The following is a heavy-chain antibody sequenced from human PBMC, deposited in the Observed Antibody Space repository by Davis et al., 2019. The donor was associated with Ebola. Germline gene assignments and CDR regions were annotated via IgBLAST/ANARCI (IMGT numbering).Heavy chain of an antibody. J-gene: IGHJ6*03. Sequence: ASVKVSCKASGYTFTSYYMHWVQQAPGQGLEWMGIINPSGGSTSYAQKFQGRVTMTRDTSTSTVYMELSSLRSEDTAVYYCARDLGGYYYMDVWGKGTTVTVSS. D-gene: IGHD3-16*01. CDR2: INPSGGST. V-gene: IGHV1-46*01. CDR3: ARDLGGYYYMDV. CDR1: GYTFTSYY.